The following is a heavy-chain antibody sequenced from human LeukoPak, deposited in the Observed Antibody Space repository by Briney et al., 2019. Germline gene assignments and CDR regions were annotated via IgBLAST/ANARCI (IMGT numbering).Heavy chain of an antibody. CDR1: GGSFSSYY. V-gene: IGHV4-59*08. J-gene: IGHJ4*02. CDR2: IDYSGST. Sequence: PSETLSLTCTVSGGSFSSYYWSWIRQSPGKGLEWIGCIDYSGSTIYNPSLKSQFTISVDTSKNQFSLNLSSVTAADTAVYYCARHGSDWTFDYWGQGTLVTVSS. CDR3: ARHGSDWTFDY. D-gene: IGHD6-19*01.